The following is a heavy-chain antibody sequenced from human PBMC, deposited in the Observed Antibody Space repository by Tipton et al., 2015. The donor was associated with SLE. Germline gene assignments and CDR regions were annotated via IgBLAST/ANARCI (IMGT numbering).Heavy chain of an antibody. Sequence: TLSLTCTVSGHSISSGYSWAWIRQPPGEGLEWIGSIYHSGSTYYNPSLKSRVTISVDTSKNQFSLKLTSVTAADTAVYYCARGTTVTTLDYWGQGTLVTVSS. CDR1: GHSISSGYS. CDR3: ARGTTVTTLDY. D-gene: IGHD4-17*01. V-gene: IGHV4-38-2*02. CDR2: IYHSGST. J-gene: IGHJ4*02.